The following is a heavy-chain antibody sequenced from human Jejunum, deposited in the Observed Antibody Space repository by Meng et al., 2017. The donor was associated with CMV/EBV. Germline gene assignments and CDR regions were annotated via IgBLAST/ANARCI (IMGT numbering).Heavy chain of an antibody. CDR1: GFKFKDDW. CDR3: ARHYHLLGIGMDV. Sequence: SGFKFKDDWRDWVRQAPGRGLEWVANIRYDGGERYYVNSVEGRFFIYRDNARNSLYLQMNSLRAEDTTVYYCARHYHLLGIGMDVWGQGTTVTVSS. V-gene: IGHV3-7*01. J-gene: IGHJ6*02. CDR2: IRYDGGER. D-gene: IGHD2-2*01.